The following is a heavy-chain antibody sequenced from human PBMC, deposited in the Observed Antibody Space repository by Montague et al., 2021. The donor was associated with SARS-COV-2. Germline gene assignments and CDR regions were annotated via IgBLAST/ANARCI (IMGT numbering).Heavy chain of an antibody. D-gene: IGHD2-2*01. CDR1: GRSISSSSYY. J-gene: IGHJ5*02. CDR2: IYYSGST. V-gene: IGHV4-39*01. Sequence: SDSLSLTHTLSGRSISSSSYYWGWIRQPPGKGLEWIGSIYYSGSTYYNPSLKSRVTISVDTSKNQFSLKLSSVTAADTAVYYCARQGDQLLLEYWFDPWGQGTLVTVSS. CDR3: ARQGDQLLLEYWFDP.